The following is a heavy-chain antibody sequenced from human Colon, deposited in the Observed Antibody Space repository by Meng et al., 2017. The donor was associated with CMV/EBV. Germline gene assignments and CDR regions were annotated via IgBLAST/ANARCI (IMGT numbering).Heavy chain of an antibody. CDR3: ARDSGYDAPFDY. CDR1: GGSLSGGDLY. Sequence: TVCGGSLSGGDLYWNWLRQHPGKGLEWIGYIYYSGTTYYNPSLKSRAIISLDKSKNQFSLNLSSVTAADTAVYFCARDSGYDAPFDYWGQGTLVTVSS. CDR2: IYYSGTT. V-gene: IGHV4-31*02. D-gene: IGHD5-12*01. J-gene: IGHJ4*02.